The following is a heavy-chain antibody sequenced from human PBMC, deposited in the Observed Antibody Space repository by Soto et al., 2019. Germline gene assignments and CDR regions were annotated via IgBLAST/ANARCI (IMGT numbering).Heavy chain of an antibody. CDR1: GFPFSLYS. D-gene: IGHD6-6*01. CDR2: ISSSRRYI. Sequence: GFLRISCAVCGFPFSLYSMIWVRQAPGKGLEEVSSISSSRRYIYYADSVKGRFTIYRDNAKNSLYLQMNSLGAEDTAVYYCARDLLQGQRPTTKARPDQGDYYCGMDVWGQGTTVTVSS. J-gene: IGHJ6*02. V-gene: IGHV3-21*01. CDR3: ARDLLQGQRPTTKARPDQGDYYCGMDV.